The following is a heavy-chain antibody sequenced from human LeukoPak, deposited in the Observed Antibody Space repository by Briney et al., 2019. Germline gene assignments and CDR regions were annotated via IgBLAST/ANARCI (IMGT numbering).Heavy chain of an antibody. Sequence: PSETLSLTCTVSGGSISSYYWSWIRQPPGKGLEWIGYIYYSGSTYYNPSLKSRVTISVDTSKNQFSLKLSSVTAADTAVYYCARETYHPYYFDYWGQGTLVTVSS. CDR1: GGSISSYY. J-gene: IGHJ4*02. CDR3: ARETYHPYYFDY. V-gene: IGHV4-59*12. CDR2: IYYSGST. D-gene: IGHD2-2*01.